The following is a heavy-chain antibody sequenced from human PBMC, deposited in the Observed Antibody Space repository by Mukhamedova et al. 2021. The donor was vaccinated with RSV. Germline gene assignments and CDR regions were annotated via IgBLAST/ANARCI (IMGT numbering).Heavy chain of an antibody. V-gene: IGHV3-53*01. CDR2: ST. J-gene: IGHJ4*02. D-gene: IGHD1-26*01. Sequence: STYYADSVKGRFTISRDNSKNTLYLQMNSLRAEDTAVYYCATPYSGGYYSWGQGTLVTVSS. CDR3: ATPYSGGYYS.